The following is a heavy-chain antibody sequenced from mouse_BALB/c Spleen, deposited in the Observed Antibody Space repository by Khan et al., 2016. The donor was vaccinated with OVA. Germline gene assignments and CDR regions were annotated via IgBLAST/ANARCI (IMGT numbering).Heavy chain of an antibody. J-gene: IGHJ1*01. CDR3: ARLGDGGYFDV. CDR2: IGNGGNII. V-gene: IGHV5-17*02. CDR1: GFTFSSFG. Sequence: EVELVESGGGLVQPGGSRKLSCAASGFTFSSFGMHWVRQAPGKGLEWVAFIGNGGNIIYSPDTVKGRFTISRDNPRTTLFLQMTSLRSEDTAMYYCARLGDGGYFDVWGAGTTVTVSS. D-gene: IGHD2-3*01.